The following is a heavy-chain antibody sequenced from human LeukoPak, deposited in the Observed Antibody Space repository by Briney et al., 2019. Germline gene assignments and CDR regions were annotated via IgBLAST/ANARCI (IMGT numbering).Heavy chain of an antibody. CDR2: IWYDGSGE. CDR3: AKTPSGSGWFHY. CDR1: GYTFSSHG. Sequence: PGGSLRLSCAASGYTFSSHGMHWVRQAPAKRLEWVAFIWYDGSGESYVDSVKGRFTISRDNSKNTLYLQMSSLRAEDTAVYYCAKTPSGSGWFHYWGQGTLVTVSS. J-gene: IGHJ4*02. D-gene: IGHD6-19*01. V-gene: IGHV3-30*02.